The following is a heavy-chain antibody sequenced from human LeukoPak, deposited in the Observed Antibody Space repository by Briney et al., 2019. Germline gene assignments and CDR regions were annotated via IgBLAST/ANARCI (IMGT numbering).Heavy chain of an antibody. Sequence: GASVTVSCKASGYTFTGYYIHWVRQAPGQGPEWMGWINPNSGDTYYAQMFQGRVTKTRDTSITTAYMELSRLRSDDRAVYYCAREAHGSGTYYSDYWGQGTLVTVSS. CDR2: INPNSGDT. CDR3: AREAHGSGTYYSDY. D-gene: IGHD3-10*01. V-gene: IGHV1-2*02. J-gene: IGHJ4*02. CDR1: GYTFTGYY.